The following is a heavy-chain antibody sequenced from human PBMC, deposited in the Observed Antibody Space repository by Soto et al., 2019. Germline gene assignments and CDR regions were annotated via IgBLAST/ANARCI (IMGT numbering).Heavy chain of an antibody. CDR3: ARVDNSDDFWSGYLRD. CDR2: IYHSGST. V-gene: IGHV4-4*02. D-gene: IGHD3-3*01. Sequence: SETLSLTCAVSSGSISSSNWWSWVRQPPGKGLEWIGEIYHSGSTNYNPSLKSRVTISVDKSKNQFSLKLSSVTAADTAVYYCARVDNSDDFWSGYLRDWGQGTLVTVSS. J-gene: IGHJ4*02. CDR1: SGSISSSNW.